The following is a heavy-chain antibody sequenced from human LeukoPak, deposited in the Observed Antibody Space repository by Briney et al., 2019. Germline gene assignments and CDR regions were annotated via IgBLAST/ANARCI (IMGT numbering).Heavy chain of an antibody. V-gene: IGHV4-38-2*02. D-gene: IGHD3-10*01. CDR1: GYSISSGYY. CDR3: ATTPGYFDY. J-gene: IGHJ4*02. CDR2: IYHSGST. Sequence: PSETLSLTCTVSGYSISSGYYWGWIRQPPGKGLEWIGSIYHSGSTYYNPSLKSRVTISVDTSKNQFSLKLSSVTAADTAVYYCATTPGYFDYWGQGTLVTVSS.